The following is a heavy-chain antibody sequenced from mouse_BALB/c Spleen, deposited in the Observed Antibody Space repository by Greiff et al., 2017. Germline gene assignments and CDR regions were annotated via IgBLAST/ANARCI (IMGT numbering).Heavy chain of an antibody. V-gene: IGHV5-6-5*01. Sequence: EVQLVESGGGLVKPGGSLKLSCAASGFTFSSYAMSWVRQTPEKRLEWVASISSGGSTYYPDSVKGRFTISRDNARNILYLQMSSLRSEDTAMYYCARGVYYGSSLDYWGQGTTLTVSS. D-gene: IGHD1-1*01. CDR3: ARGVYYGSSLDY. J-gene: IGHJ2*01. CDR1: GFTFSSYA. CDR2: ISSGGST.